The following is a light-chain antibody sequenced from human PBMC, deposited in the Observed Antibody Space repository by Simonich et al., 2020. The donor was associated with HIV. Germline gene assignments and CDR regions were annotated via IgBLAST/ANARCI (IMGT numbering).Light chain of an antibody. CDR3: QQYYSTPLT. V-gene: IGKV4-1*01. J-gene: IGKJ4*01. CDR1: QRVLYSSDNKNY. Sequence: DIVMTQSPDSLAVSLGERATINCKSSQRVLYSSDNKNYLAWYQQKPGQPPKLLIYWASTRESGVPGRFRGSGSGTDFTLTISSLQAEDVAVYYCQQYYSTPLTFGGGTKVEIK. CDR2: WAS.